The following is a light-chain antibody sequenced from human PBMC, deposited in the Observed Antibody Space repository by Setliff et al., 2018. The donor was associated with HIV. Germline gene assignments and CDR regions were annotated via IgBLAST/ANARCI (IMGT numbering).Light chain of an antibody. V-gene: IGLV2-23*02. CDR1: SSDVGGYNY. CDR3: CSYARGTTYV. Sequence: LTQPASVSGSPGQSITISCTGTSSDVGGYNYVSWYQLPPGKAPQLIIYEIAKRPSGVSSRFSGSKSGNTAALTISGLRAEDEGDYYCCSYARGTTYVFGTGTKVTVL. J-gene: IGLJ1*01. CDR2: EIA.